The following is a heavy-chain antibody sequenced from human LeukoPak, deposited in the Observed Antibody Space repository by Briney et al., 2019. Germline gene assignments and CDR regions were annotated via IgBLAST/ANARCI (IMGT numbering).Heavy chain of an antibody. J-gene: IGHJ4*02. D-gene: IGHD3-10*01. CDR2: IRYDGSDK. CDR3: ARDAYYSGSGIYSK. CDR1: GFALSGYG. V-gene: IGHV3-30*02. Sequence: GGSLRLSCAASGFALSGYGMHWVRQAPGKGLEWVAFIRYDGSDKYYADSVKGRFTISRDNSKNTLYLQMNSLRAEDTAVYYCARDAYYSGSGIYSKWGQGTLVTVSS.